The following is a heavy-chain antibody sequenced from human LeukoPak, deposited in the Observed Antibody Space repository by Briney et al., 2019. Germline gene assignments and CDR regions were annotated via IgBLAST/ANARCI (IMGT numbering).Heavy chain of an antibody. J-gene: IGHJ5*02. CDR3: ARDLGILWFGEFPTNWFDP. D-gene: IGHD3-10*01. V-gene: IGHV1-18*01. CDR2: ISAYNGNT. Sequence: ASVKVSCKASGYTFTSYGISWVPQAPGQGLEWMGWISAYNGNTNYAQKLQGRVTMTTDTSTSTAYMELRSLRSDDTAVYYCARDLGILWFGEFPTNWFDPWGQGTLVTVSS. CDR1: GYTFTSYG.